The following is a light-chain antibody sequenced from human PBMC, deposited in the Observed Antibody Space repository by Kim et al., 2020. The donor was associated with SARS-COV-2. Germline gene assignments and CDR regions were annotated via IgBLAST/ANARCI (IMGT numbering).Light chain of an antibody. V-gene: IGKV1-33*01. CDR2: DAS. CDR3: QQCDDLPFT. CDR1: QNIKKC. J-gene: IGKJ3*01. Sequence: DRVTITCQGRQNIKKCLHWYQQTPEKAPKHLIYDASNLEAGVPSRFSVSVSGTDFTLTISSLQPEDIATYYCQQCDDLPFTFGPGTKVDIK.